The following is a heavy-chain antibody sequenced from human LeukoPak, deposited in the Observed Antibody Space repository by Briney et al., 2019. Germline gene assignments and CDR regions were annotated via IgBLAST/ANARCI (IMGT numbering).Heavy chain of an antibody. Sequence: GGSLRLSCAASGFTFSSYAMHWVRQAPGKGLEWVAVISYDGSNKYYADSVKGRFTISRDNSKNTLYLQMNSLRAEDTAVYYCARDEGIAARLNYWGQGTLVTVSS. D-gene: IGHD6-6*01. CDR2: ISYDGSNK. CDR1: GFTFSSYA. CDR3: ARDEGIAARLNY. V-gene: IGHV3-30-3*01. J-gene: IGHJ4*02.